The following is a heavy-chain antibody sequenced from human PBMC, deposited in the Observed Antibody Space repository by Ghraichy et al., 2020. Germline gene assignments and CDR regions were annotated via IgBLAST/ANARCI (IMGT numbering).Heavy chain of an antibody. V-gene: IGHV2-5*01. CDR2: IYWNDDK. D-gene: IGHD3-22*01. CDR3: AHRRESYDNSGTWYNDAWYFDL. CDR1: GFSLSISGVG. J-gene: IGHJ2*01. Sequence: SGPTLVKPTQTVTLTCTFSGFSLSISGVGVGWIRQPPGKALEWLALIYWNDDKRYSPSLKSRLTVTKDSSKNQVFLTMTNMDPVDTATYYCAHRRESYDNSGTWYNDAWYFDLWGRGTLVTVSS.